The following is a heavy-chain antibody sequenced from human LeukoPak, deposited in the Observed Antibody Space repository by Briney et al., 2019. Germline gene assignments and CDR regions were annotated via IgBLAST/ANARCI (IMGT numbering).Heavy chain of an antibody. D-gene: IGHD3-22*01. Sequence: GGSLRLSCAASGFTFSRYSMNWVRQAPGKGLEWVSYISSSSTTIYYADSVKGRFTISRDNAKNSLYLQMSSLRAEDTAVYYCARVTYYYDSSGSRVSYFDYWGQGTLVTVSS. J-gene: IGHJ4*02. CDR1: GFTFSRYS. V-gene: IGHV3-48*01. CDR2: ISSSSTTI. CDR3: ARVTYYYDSSGSRVSYFDY.